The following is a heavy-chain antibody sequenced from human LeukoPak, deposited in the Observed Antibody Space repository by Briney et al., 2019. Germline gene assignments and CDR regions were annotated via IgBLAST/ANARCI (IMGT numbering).Heavy chain of an antibody. CDR2: ISAYNGNT. CDR1: GYTFTSYG. Sequence: ASVKVSCKASGYTFTSYGISWVRQAPGQGLEWMGWISAYNGNTNYAQKLQGRVIMTTDTSTSTAYMELRSLRSDDTAVYYCARGITMVRGVDHNWFDPWGQGTLVTVSS. D-gene: IGHD3-10*01. V-gene: IGHV1-18*04. CDR3: ARGITMVRGVDHNWFDP. J-gene: IGHJ5*02.